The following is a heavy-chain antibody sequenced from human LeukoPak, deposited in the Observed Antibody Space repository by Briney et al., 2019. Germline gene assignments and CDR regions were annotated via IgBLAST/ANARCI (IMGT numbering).Heavy chain of an antibody. J-gene: IGHJ4*02. Sequence: SETLSLTCTVSGYSISSGYYWSWIRQHPGKGLEWIGYIYYSGSTYYNPSLKSRVTISVDTSKNQFSLKLSSVTAADTAVYYCARTYYGSRVTFDYWGQGTLVTVSS. D-gene: IGHD3-10*01. CDR1: GYSISSGYY. CDR2: IYYSGST. CDR3: ARTYYGSRVTFDY. V-gene: IGHV4-31*03.